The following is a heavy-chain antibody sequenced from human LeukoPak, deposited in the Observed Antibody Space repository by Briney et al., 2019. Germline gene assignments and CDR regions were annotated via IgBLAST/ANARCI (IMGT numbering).Heavy chain of an antibody. CDR2: ISGSGGST. V-gene: IGHV3-23*01. J-gene: IGHJ6*03. CDR3: AKGGYGDPLVYYYMDV. D-gene: IGHD4-17*01. Sequence: GGSLRLSCAASGFTFSSYAMSWVRQAPGKGLEWVSAISGSGGSTYYADSVKGRFTISRDNSKNTLYLQMNSLRAEDTAVYYCAKGGYGDPLVYYYMDVWGKGTTVTISS. CDR1: GFTFSSYA.